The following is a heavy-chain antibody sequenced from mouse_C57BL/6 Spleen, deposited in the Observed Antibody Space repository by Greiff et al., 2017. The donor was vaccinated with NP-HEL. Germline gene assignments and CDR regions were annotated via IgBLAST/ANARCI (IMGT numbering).Heavy chain of an antibody. J-gene: IGHJ3*01. V-gene: IGHV1-54*01. CDR1: GYAFTNYL. CDR2: INPGSGGT. D-gene: IGHD2-4*01. CDR3: ARGNDYDDVPWFAY. Sequence: QVHVKQSGAELVRPGTSVKVSCKASGYAFTNYLIEWVKQRPGQGLEWIGVINPGSGGTNYNEKFKGKATLTADKSSSTAYMQLSSLTSEDSAVYFCARGNDYDDVPWFAYWGQGTLVTVSA.